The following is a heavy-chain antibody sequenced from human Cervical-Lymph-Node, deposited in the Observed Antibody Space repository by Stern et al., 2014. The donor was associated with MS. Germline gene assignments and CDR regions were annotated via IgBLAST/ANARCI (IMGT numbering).Heavy chain of an antibody. CDR1: GYAFNSYY. D-gene: IGHD7-27*01. J-gene: IGHJ6*02. CDR2: VNPNSGGT. CDR3: ARGPNEHWGGHYHSNGLDV. Sequence: QVQLVESGAEVKKPGASVTVSCTASGYAFNSYYLHWVRQAPGQGLEWMGWVNPNSGGTAYAPRFPGRFPMTRATSIITAYMELTGLTSDDPAVYYCARGPNEHWGGHYHSNGLDVWGLGPTVTVSS. V-gene: IGHV1-2*02.